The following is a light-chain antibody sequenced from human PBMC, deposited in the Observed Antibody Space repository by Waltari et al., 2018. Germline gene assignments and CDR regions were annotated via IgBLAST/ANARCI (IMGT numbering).Light chain of an antibody. CDR2: DAS. CDR3: QQRSKWPLT. J-gene: IGKJ2*01. V-gene: IGKV3-11*01. CDR1: QSINNS. Sequence: EIVLTQSPGTLPLSPGERATLSCRASQSINNSLAWYQQKPGQPPRLIIYDASNRATGIPARFSGGGSGTDFTLTISSLEPADFAVYYCQQRSKWPLTFGQGTKLEI.